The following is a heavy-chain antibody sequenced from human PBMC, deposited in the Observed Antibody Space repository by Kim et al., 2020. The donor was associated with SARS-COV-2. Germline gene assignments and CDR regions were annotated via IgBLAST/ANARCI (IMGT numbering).Heavy chain of an antibody. V-gene: IGHV1-69*13. Sequence: SVKVSCKASGGTFSSYAISWVRQAPGQGLEWMGGIIPIFGTANYAQKFQGRVTITADESTSTAYMELSSLRSEDTAVYYCARDSADDYYDSSGYPWSYWGQGTLVTVSS. CDR3: ARDSADDYYDSSGYPWSY. D-gene: IGHD3-22*01. CDR2: IIPIFGTA. CDR1: GGTFSSYA. J-gene: IGHJ4*02.